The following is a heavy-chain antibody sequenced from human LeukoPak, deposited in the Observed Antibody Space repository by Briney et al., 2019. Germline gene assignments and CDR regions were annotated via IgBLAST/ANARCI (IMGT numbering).Heavy chain of an antibody. J-gene: IGHJ5*02. D-gene: IGHD3-10*01. CDR1: GYTFTGYY. V-gene: IGHV1-2*02. CDR3: ARAAYGSGNWFDP. CDR2: INPNSGGT. Sequence: ASVKVSFKASGYTFTGYYMHWVRQAPGQGLDWMGWINPNSGGTNYAQKFQGRVTMTRDTSISTAYMELSRLRSDDTAVYYCARAAYGSGNWFDPWGQGTLVTVSS.